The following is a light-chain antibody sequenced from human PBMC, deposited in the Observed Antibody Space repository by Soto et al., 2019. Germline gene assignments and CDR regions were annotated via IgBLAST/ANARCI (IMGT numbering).Light chain of an antibody. CDR2: VYN. V-gene: IGLV1-40*01. J-gene: IGLJ1*01. CDR3: QSYDSSLNAYV. CDR1: SSSIGAGYD. Sequence: QSVLTQPPSVSGAPGQRVTISCTGSSSSIGAGYDVHWYQQLPGTAPKLLIYVYNNRPSGVPDRFSGSKSGTSASLAITGLQAEDEADYYCQSYDSSLNAYVFGTGTKVTVL.